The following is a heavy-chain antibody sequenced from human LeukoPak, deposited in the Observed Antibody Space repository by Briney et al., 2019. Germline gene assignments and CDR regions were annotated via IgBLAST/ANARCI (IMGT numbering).Heavy chain of an antibody. Sequence: GASVKVSCKASGYTFISYDINWVRQATGQWLEWMGWMNPNSGNTGYAQKFQGRVTITRNTSISTAYMELSSLRSEDTAVYYCARGYYYDSSGYYETFDYWGQGTLVTVSS. CDR3: ARGYYYDSSGYYETFDY. CDR2: MNPNSGNT. CDR1: GYTFISYD. J-gene: IGHJ4*02. V-gene: IGHV1-8*03. D-gene: IGHD3-22*01.